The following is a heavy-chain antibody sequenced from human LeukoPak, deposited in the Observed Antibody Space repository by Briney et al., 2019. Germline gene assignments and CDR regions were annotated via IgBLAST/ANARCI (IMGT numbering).Heavy chain of an antibody. CDR2: ISGSSGST. Sequence: GGSLRLSCAASGFTFSTYAMSWVRQAPGKGLEWVSAISGSSGSTSYADSVKGRFTISRDNSKNTVYLQMNSLRAEDTAVYYCAKDLSGYGPYWYFDLWGRGTLVTVSS. D-gene: IGHD6-25*01. V-gene: IGHV3-23*01. CDR3: AKDLSGYGPYWYFDL. J-gene: IGHJ2*01. CDR1: GFTFSTYA.